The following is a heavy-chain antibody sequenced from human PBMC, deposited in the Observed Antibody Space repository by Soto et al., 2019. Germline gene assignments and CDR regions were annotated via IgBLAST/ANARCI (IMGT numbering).Heavy chain of an antibody. J-gene: IGHJ5*02. V-gene: IGHV3-74*01. CDR3: ARSYRGTYGCFDP. D-gene: IGHD1-26*01. Sequence: EVQLVESGGGLVQPGGSLRLSCAASGFTISGHWMHWVRQVPGKGLVWVSRINSEGSSTSYADSVKGRFIISRDNAKNTLFRQRNSLRAEDTAVYYCARSYRGTYGCFDPWGQGNLVTVSS. CDR2: INSEGSST. CDR1: GFTISGHW.